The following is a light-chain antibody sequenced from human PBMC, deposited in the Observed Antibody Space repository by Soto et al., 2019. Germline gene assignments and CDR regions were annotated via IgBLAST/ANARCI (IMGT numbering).Light chain of an antibody. V-gene: IGKV3-20*01. CDR1: QSVSSNY. CDR3: QQYGSSPPIT. J-gene: IGKJ1*01. Sequence: EGMLTQYPGTLSLSPGERATLSCRASQSVSSNYLAWYQQKPGQAPRLLIYGASTMATGIPDRFSGSGSGTDFTLTISRLEPEDFAVYYCQQYGSSPPITFGQGTKVDVK. CDR2: GAS.